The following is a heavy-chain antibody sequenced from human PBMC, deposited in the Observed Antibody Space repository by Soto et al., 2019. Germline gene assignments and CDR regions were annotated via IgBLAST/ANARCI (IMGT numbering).Heavy chain of an antibody. CDR1: GDSVSSNDAT. CDR2: TYYRSKWYN. V-gene: IGHV6-1*01. J-gene: IGHJ5*01. CDR3: ERLVGNSWLHS. D-gene: IGHD2-2*01. Sequence: QVQLQQSGPGLVKTSQTLSLTCAISGDSVSSNDATWDWIRQSPSRGLEWLGRTYYRSKWYNDYAISVKNQISVSPNPSNNPHSLKLNSVIHSDTAVYDFERLVGNSWLHSRGPVTLVTFCS.